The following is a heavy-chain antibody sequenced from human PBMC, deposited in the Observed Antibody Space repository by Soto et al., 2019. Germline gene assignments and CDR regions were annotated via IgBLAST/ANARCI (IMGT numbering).Heavy chain of an antibody. D-gene: IGHD5-12*01. V-gene: IGHV3-21*01. CDR2: ITSGSYI. Sequence: KPGGSLRLSCAASGFTFSSYSMNWVRQAPGKGLEWVSSITSGSYIYYADSVKGRFTISRDNAKNSLYLQMNSLRAEDTAVYYCARERVATITTDYYYYMDVWGKGTTVTVSS. CDR1: GFTFSSYS. CDR3: ARERVATITTDYYYYMDV. J-gene: IGHJ6*03.